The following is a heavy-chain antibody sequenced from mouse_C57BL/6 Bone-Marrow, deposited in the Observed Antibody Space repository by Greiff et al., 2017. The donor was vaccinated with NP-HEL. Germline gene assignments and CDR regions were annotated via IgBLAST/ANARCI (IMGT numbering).Heavy chain of an antibody. D-gene: IGHD1-1*01. CDR3: ARYSYGSGYFDY. CDR2: IDPNSGGT. J-gene: IGHJ2*01. V-gene: IGHV1-72*01. CDR1: GYTFTNYW. Sequence: QVQLQQSGAELVKPGASVKLSCKASGYTFTNYWMPWVKQRPGRGLEWIGRIDPNSGGTTYIEKFKSKATLTVDKPTSTAYMQLSSLTSEDSAVYYCARYSYGSGYFDYWGQGTTLTVSS.